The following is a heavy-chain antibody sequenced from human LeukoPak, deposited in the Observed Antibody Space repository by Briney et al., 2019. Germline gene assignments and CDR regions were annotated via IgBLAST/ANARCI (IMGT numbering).Heavy chain of an antibody. CDR3: ARTAYYHDSSQDY. J-gene: IGHJ4*02. V-gene: IGHV1-69*05. CDR2: IIPIFGTA. Sequence: ASVKVSCKASGGTFSSYAISWVRQAPGQGLEWMGGIIPIFGTANYAQKFQGRVTITTDESTSTAYMELSSLRSEDTAVYYCARTAYYHDSSQDYWGQGTLVTVSS. CDR1: GGTFSSYA. D-gene: IGHD3-22*01.